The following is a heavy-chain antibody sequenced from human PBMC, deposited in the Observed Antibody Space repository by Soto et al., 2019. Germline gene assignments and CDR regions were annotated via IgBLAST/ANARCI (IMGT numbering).Heavy chain of an antibody. V-gene: IGHV4-39*01. CDR3: ARINYDYVWGSYRSKRESKLYGMDV. J-gene: IGHJ6*02. D-gene: IGHD3-16*02. Sequence: QLQLQESGPGLVKPSETLSLTCTVSGGSISSSSHCWGWIRQPPGKGLEWIGSMYYSGSTYYNPSFKSRVTISVDTSKNQFSLKLSSVTAADTAVYHCARINYDYVWGSYRSKRESKLYGMDVWGQGTTVTVSS. CDR1: GGSISSSSHC. CDR2: MYYSGST.